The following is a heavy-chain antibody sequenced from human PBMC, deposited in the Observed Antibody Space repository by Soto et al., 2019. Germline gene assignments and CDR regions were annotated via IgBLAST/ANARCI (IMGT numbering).Heavy chain of an antibody. D-gene: IGHD3-10*01. CDR3: ARVEYYGSGRSDYFDY. CDR1: GYSFTSYW. V-gene: IGHV5-51*01. CDR2: IYPGDSDT. J-gene: IGHJ4*02. Sequence: GEFLKISCKGSGYSFTSYWIGWVRQMPGKGLEWMGIIYPGDSDTRYSPSFQGQVTISADKSISTAYLQWSSLKASDTAMYYCARVEYYGSGRSDYFDYWGQGTLVTVSS.